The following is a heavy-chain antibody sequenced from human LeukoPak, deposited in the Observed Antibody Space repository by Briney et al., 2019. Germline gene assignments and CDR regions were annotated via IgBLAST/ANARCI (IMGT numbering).Heavy chain of an antibody. J-gene: IGHJ6*03. Sequence: GRSLRLSCAASGFIFKNFAMHWVRQAPGKGLEWAAVISYDGSNNNYADSMKGRFTISRDNSKTTLYLQMNSLRAEDTAVYYCARDGFEAVRPIEGYYYYMDVWGKGTTVTFSS. CDR3: ARDGFEAVRPIEGYYYYMDV. V-gene: IGHV3-30*01. CDR1: GFIFKNFA. CDR2: ISYDGSNN. D-gene: IGHD6-19*01.